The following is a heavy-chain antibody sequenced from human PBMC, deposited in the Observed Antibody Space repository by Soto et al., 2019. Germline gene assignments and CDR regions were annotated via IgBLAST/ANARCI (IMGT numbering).Heavy chain of an antibody. J-gene: IGHJ3*02. V-gene: IGHV1-69*06. CDR3: ARPTQAYNSYSSPYSHAFDI. CDR1: GGSFSSYA. CDR2: IIPIFGSA. Sequence: QVQLVQSGAGVKRPGSSVRVSCKASGGSFSSYAISWVRQAPGQGLEWMGGIIPIFGSANYAQNFQGRVTMTADRSTNTAYMELSTLRPEDTAVYYFARPTQAYNSYSSPYSHAFDIWGQGTMVTATS. D-gene: IGHD3-22*01.